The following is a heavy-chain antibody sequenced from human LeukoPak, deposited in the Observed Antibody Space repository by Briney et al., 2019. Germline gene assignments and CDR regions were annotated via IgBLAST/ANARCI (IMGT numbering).Heavy chain of an antibody. V-gene: IGHV3-30-3*01. CDR2: ISYDGSNK. D-gene: IGHD3-3*01. J-gene: IGHJ6*02. CDR1: GFTFSSYA. Sequence: PGRSLRLSCAASGFTFSSYAMHWVRQAPGKGLEWVAVISYDGSNKYYADSVKGRFTISRDNSKNTLYLQMNSLRAEDTAVYYCARTVLRFLKGPMDVWGQGTTVTVSS. CDR3: ARTVLRFLKGPMDV.